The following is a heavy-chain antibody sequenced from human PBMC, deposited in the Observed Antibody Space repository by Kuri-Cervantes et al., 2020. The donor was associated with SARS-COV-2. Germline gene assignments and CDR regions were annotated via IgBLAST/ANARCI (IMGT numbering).Heavy chain of an antibody. CDR2: ISSSSSYI. CDR1: GFTFSSYA. Sequence: GESLKISCAASGFTFSSYAMSWVRQAPGKGLEWVSSISSSSSYIYYADSVKGRFTISRDNAKNSLYLQMNSLRAEDTAVYYCARDQRHIVVKPYYYYYMDVWGKGTTVTVSS. CDR3: ARDQRHIVVKPYYYYYMDV. D-gene: IGHD2-21*01. J-gene: IGHJ6*03. V-gene: IGHV3-21*01.